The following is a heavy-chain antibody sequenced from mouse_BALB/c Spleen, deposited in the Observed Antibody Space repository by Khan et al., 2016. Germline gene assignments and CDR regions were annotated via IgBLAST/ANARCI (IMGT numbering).Heavy chain of an antibody. D-gene: IGHD1-2*01. V-gene: IGHV5-6-5*01. J-gene: IGHJ2*01. Sequence: EVELVESGGGLVKPGGSLKLSCVASGFTFSTYAMSWIRQTPERRLEWVASITSGGNTYYPDSVKGRFTISRDNARNILYLQMSSLRSEDTAMYYSARSVITTFDDWGQGTTLTVSS. CDR1: GFTFSTYA. CDR3: ARSVITTFDD. CDR2: ITSGGNT.